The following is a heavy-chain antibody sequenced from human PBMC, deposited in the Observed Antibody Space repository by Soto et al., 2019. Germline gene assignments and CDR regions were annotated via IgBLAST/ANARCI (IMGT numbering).Heavy chain of an antibody. J-gene: IGHJ4*02. Sequence: LSLTCSVSCGAISSSGYYCSWIRQHPGKGLEWLGYVSYSGSTSYNPSLKSRLTISLDTSKNQFSLKLTSVSAADTAVYYCASSPVSTYFDYWGQGTLVTVSS. D-gene: IGHD3-16*01. CDR2: VSYSGST. CDR1: CGAISSSGYY. CDR3: ASSPVSTYFDY. V-gene: IGHV4-31*03.